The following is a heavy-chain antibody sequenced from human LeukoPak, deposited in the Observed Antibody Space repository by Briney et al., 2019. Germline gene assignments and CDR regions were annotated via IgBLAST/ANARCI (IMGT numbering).Heavy chain of an antibody. CDR2: IRSKAYGGTT. Sequence: GRCLRLSCTASGFTFGDYAMSWFRQAPGKGLEWVGFIRSKAYGGTTEYAASVKGRFTIPRDDSKSIAYLQMNSLKTEDTAVYSCTRVPIRTVTMIVVIRGHDAFDVWGQGTMVTVSS. CDR1: GFTFGDYA. D-gene: IGHD3-22*01. V-gene: IGHV3-49*03. J-gene: IGHJ3*01. CDR3: TRVPIRTVTMIVVIRGHDAFDV.